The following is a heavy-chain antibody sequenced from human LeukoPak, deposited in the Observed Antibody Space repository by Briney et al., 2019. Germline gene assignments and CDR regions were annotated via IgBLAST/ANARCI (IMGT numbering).Heavy chain of an antibody. Sequence: GESLKISCAASGFTFSSYWMSWVRQAPGKGLEWVANIKQDGSEKYYVDSVKGRFTISRDNAKNSLYLQMNSLRAEDTAVYYCARDQPRQGFWSGYYYMDVWGKGTTVTVSS. J-gene: IGHJ6*03. CDR3: ARDQPRQGFWSGYYYMDV. D-gene: IGHD3-3*01. V-gene: IGHV3-7*01. CDR1: GFTFSSYW. CDR2: IKQDGSEK.